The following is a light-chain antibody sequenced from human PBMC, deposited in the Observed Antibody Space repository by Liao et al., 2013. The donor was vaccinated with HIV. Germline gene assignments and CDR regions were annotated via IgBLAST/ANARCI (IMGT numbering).Light chain of an antibody. CDR2: EDS. CDR3: QAWDSNTSVV. CDR1: NWGIK. J-gene: IGLJ2*01. Sequence: SYELTQPPSSVRVPQDRQPPSPALEINWGIKMLAGISRGQDQSPEVVIYEDSKRPSGIPERFSGSNSGNTATLTISGTQAMDEADYYCQAWDSNTSVVFGGGTKLTVL. V-gene: IGLV3-1*01.